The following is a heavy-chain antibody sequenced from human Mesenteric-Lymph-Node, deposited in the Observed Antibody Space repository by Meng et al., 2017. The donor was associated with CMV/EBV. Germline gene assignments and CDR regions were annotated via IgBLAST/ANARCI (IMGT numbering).Heavy chain of an antibody. CDR2: INHSGST. CDR1: GGSFSGYY. V-gene: IGHV4-34*01. D-gene: IGHD2-2*01. CDR3: ASHSYCSSTSCYDQSDYYYYGMDV. J-gene: IGHJ6*02. Sequence: SETLSLTCAVYGGSFSGYYWSWIRQPPGKGLEWIGEINHSGSTNYNPSLKSRVTISVDTSKNQFSLRLSSVTAADTAMYYCASHSYCSSTSCYDQSDYYYYGMDVWGQGTTVTVSS.